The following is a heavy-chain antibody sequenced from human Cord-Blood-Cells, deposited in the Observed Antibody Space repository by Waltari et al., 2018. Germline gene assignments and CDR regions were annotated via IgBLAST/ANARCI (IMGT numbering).Heavy chain of an antibody. Sequence: EVQLVESGGGMVQPGGSLGLSGAACGFTFSSDSMHWVPQAPGKGLEWVSSISSSTSYIYYADSVKGRFTISRDNAKNSLYLQMNSLRAEDTAVYYCARDSWSSTSPYYFDYWGQGTLVTVSS. J-gene: IGHJ4*02. CDR3: ARDSWSSTSPYYFDY. CDR2: ISSSTSYI. CDR1: GFTFSSDS. D-gene: IGHD2-2*01. V-gene: IGHV3-21*01.